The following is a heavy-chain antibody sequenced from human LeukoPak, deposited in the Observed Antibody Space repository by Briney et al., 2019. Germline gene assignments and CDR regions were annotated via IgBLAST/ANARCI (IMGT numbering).Heavy chain of an antibody. Sequence: ASVKVSCKASGYTFTGYYMHWVRQAPGQGLEWMGWINPNSGGTNYAQKFQGRVTMTRDTSISTAYMELSRLRSDDTAVYYCARDKYSYGPEPPDHWFDPWGQGTLVTVSS. CDR3: ARDKYSYGPEPPDHWFDP. V-gene: IGHV1-2*02. CDR2: INPNSGGT. J-gene: IGHJ5*02. CDR1: GYTFTGYY. D-gene: IGHD5-18*01.